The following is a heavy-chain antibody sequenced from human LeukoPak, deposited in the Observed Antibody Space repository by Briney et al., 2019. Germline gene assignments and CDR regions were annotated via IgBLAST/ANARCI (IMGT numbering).Heavy chain of an antibody. D-gene: IGHD3-10*01. CDR3: ARENVRTPGLGVDY. CDR1: GYTFTSYC. V-gene: IGHV1-18*01. Sequence: VASVKVSCKASGYTFTSYCISWVRQAPGQGLEWMGWISAYNGNTNYAQKLKGRVTVTTDTSTSTAYMELRSLRSDDTAVYYCARENVRTPGLGVDYWGQGTLVTVSS. CDR2: ISAYNGNT. J-gene: IGHJ4*02.